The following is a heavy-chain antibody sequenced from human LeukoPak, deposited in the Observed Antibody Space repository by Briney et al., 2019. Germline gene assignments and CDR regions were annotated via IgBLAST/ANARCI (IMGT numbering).Heavy chain of an antibody. CDR2: IIPIFGTA. D-gene: IGHD1-7*01. J-gene: IGHJ4*02. V-gene: IGHV1-69*05. Sequence: GSSVKVSCNASGGTFSSYAISLVRQAHGQGLEWMTRIIPIFGTANYAQKFQGRVTITTDESTSTAYMELSSLRSEDTAVYYCARDWNYAIDYWGQGTLVTVSS. CDR1: GGTFSSYA. CDR3: ARDWNYAIDY.